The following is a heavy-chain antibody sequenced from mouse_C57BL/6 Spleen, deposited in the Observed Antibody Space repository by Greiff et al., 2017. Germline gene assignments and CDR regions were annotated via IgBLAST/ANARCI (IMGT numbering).Heavy chain of an antibody. CDR3: ARERDSNYWYFDV. J-gene: IGHJ1*03. D-gene: IGHD2-5*01. CDR2: IYPGDGDT. V-gene: IGHV1-82*01. CDR1: GYAFSSSW. Sequence: QVQLKESGPELVKPGASVKISCKASGYAFSSSWMNWVKQRPGKGLEWIGRIYPGDGDTNYNGKFKGKATLTADKSSSTAYMQLRSLTSEDSAVYFCARERDSNYWYFDVWGTGTTGTVSS.